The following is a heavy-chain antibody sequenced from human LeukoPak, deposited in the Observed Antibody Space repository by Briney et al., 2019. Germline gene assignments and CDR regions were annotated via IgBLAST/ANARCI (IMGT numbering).Heavy chain of an antibody. D-gene: IGHD3-22*01. J-gene: IGHJ4*02. CDR1: GYTFTGYY. V-gene: IGHV1-2*02. CDR3: ASDYYDSSGYYSVMV. Sequence: ASVKVSCKASGYTFTGYYMHWVRQAPGQGIEWMGWINPNSGGTNYAQKFQGRVTMTRDTSISTAYMELSRLRSDDTAVYYCASDYYDSSGYYSVMVWGQGALVTVSS. CDR2: INPNSGGT.